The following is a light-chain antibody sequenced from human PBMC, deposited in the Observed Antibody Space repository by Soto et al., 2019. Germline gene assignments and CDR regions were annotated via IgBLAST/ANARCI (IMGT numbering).Light chain of an antibody. CDR2: KTS. J-gene: IGKJ1*01. CDR3: QHWNDYSWT. V-gene: IGKV1-5*03. CDR1: QSISIW. Sequence: DIPMTQSPSTLSASVGDRVTITCRASQSISIWLAWYQQKPGKAPNLLIYKTSSLETGVPSRFSGSGSGTEFTLTISSLQPDDFSTYYCQHWNDYSWTFGQGTKVEVQ.